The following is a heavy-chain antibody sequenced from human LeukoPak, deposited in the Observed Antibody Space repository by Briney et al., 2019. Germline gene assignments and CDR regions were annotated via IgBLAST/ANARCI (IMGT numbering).Heavy chain of an antibody. D-gene: IGHD3-10*01. Sequence: GASVKVSCKASGYTFTSYAMNWVRQAPGQGLEWMGLINPSGGSTNYAQKFQGRVTMTRDTSTSTVYMELSSLRSDDTAVYYCATSLRSRFFMVRGKDDAFDVWGQGTLVPVSS. V-gene: IGHV1-46*01. CDR2: INPSGGST. J-gene: IGHJ3*01. CDR1: GYTFTSYA. CDR3: ATSLRSRFFMVRGKDDAFDV.